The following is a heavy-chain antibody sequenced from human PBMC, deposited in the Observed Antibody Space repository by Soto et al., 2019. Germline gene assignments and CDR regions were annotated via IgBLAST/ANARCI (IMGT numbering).Heavy chain of an antibody. CDR1: GFTFGYYN. V-gene: IGHV3-48*02. Sequence: GGSLRLSCAASGFTFGYYNMHWVRQAPGKGLEWVSFVRSSGDDTYYADSVKGRFTISRDNAKDSLYLQMNSLREEDTAVYYCARDGESSSSSDFDVWGQGALVTVSS. CDR2: VRSSGDDT. D-gene: IGHD2-2*01. J-gene: IGHJ4*02. CDR3: ARDGESSSSSDFDV.